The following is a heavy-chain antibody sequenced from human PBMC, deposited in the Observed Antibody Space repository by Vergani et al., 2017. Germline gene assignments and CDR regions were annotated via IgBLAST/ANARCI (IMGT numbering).Heavy chain of an antibody. Sequence: QVQLQESGPGLVKPSETLSLTCTVPGGSISSYYWSWIRQPPGKGLEWIGYIYYSGSTNYNPPLKSRVTISVDTSKNQFSLKLSSVTAADTAVYYCASGGNGPVDYWGQGTLVTVSS. CDR3: ASGGNGPVDY. CDR1: GGSISSYY. J-gene: IGHJ4*02. CDR2: IYYSGST. V-gene: IGHV4-59*01. D-gene: IGHD3-16*01.